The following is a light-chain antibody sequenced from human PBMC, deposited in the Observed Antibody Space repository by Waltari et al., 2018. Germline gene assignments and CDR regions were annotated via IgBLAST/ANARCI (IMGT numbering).Light chain of an antibody. CDR2: GAS. V-gene: IGKV3-20*01. CDR3: QHYVRLPAT. Sequence: EDVLTQSPGPLSLSPGERATLACRASQSVGTSLAWYQQKPGQAPRLLIYGASRRATGIPDRFSGSGSGTDFSLTISRLEPEDFAVYYCQHYVRLPATFGQGTKVEI. CDR1: QSVGTS. J-gene: IGKJ1*01.